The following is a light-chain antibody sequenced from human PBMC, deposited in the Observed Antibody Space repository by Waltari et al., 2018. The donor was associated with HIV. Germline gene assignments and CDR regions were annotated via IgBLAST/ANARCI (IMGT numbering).Light chain of an antibody. J-gene: IGKJ4*01. CDR2: GAS. V-gene: IGKV1-27*01. Sequence: DIQMTQSPSSLSASVGDRVTITCRASQGITSFLAWYQQKPGKVPKLLIYGASTLHSGVPSRFSGSGSGTDFTLTISSLQPEDVATYYCQKYNSAPLVTFGGGTKVEIK. CDR3: QKYNSAPLVT. CDR1: QGITSF.